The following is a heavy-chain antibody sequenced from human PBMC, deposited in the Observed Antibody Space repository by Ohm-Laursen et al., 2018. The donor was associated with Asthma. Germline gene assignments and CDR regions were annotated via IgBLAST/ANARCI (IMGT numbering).Heavy chain of an antibody. V-gene: IGHV4-31*03. D-gene: IGHD3-10*01. CDR2: IHYSGTT. CDR3: ARDGQLRGSFDY. CDR1: GGSISSGHYY. Sequence: SQTLSLTCTVSGGSISSGHYYWTWIRQRPGTGLEWIGNIHYSGTTIYTPSLESRLTISLDTSKNQFSLNLSSVTAADTALYFCARDGQLRGSFDYWGQGNLVTVSS. J-gene: IGHJ4*02.